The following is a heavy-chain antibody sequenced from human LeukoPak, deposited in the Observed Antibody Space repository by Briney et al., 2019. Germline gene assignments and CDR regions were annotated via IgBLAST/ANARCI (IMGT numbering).Heavy chain of an antibody. CDR3: AKALAWAFDY. CDR2: INSDGSST. Sequence: GGSLRLSCAASGFTFSSYWMHWVRQAPGKGLEWVSRINSDGSSTNYADSVKGRFTISRDNAKNTLYLQMNSLRADDTAIYYCAKALAWAFDYWGRGTLVTVSS. D-gene: IGHD2-15*01. J-gene: IGHJ4*02. V-gene: IGHV3-74*01. CDR1: GFTFSSYW.